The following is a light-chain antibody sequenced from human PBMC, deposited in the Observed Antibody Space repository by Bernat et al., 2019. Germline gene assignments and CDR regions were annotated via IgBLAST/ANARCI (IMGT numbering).Light chain of an antibody. Sequence: QSVLTQPPSVSGAPGQRVTISCTGSSPNIGAGYDVHWYQQLPGTAPKLLLSGNNNRPSGVPDRFSGSKSGTSASLSITGLQAEDEADYYCQSFDSSLTRIFGTGTTVSVL. CDR3: QSFDSSLTRI. CDR2: GNN. J-gene: IGLJ1*01. V-gene: IGLV1-40*01. CDR1: SPNIGAGYD.